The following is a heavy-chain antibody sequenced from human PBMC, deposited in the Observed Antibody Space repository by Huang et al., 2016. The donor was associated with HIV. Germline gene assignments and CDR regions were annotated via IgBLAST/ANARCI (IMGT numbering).Heavy chain of an antibody. CDR3: ARDRATETADYYYYMDV. D-gene: IGHD1-1*01. CDR1: GYTFTSYA. V-gene: IGHV7-4-1*02. Sequence: QVQLVQSGSELKKPGASVKVSCKASGYTFTSYALNWVRQAPGQGLEWMGWINTNTVNPMYAQGFTGRFVFSLDTSVSTAYLQISSLEAEDTAVYYCARDRATETADYYYYMDVWGKGTTVTVSS. CDR2: INTNTVNP. J-gene: IGHJ6*03.